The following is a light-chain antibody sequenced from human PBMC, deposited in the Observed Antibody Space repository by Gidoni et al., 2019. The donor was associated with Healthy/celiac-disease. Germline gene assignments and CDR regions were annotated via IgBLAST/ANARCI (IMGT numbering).Light chain of an antibody. Sequence: DIVLTPSPGTLSLSPGERATLSCRASQSVSSSYLAWYQQKPGQAPRLLIYGASSRATGIPDRFSGSGSGTDFTLTISRLEPEDVAVYYCQQYGRSPATFGQGTKVEIK. CDR2: GAS. J-gene: IGKJ1*01. V-gene: IGKV3-20*01. CDR1: QSVSSSY. CDR3: QQYGRSPAT.